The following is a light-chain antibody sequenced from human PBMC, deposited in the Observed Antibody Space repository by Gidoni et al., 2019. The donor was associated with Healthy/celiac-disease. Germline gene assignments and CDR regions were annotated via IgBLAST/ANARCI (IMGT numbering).Light chain of an antibody. CDR1: QSLLHRNGYNC. Sequence: IVRTQSPLSLLVTPGTPASISCRSSQSLLHRNGYNCLDWYLQKPGQSPQLLIYGGSTRASGVPDRFSGSGSGTDFTLKISSLEAEDVGVYYCKQALQTPLTFGGXTKVEIK. J-gene: IGKJ4*01. V-gene: IGKV2-28*01. CDR2: GGS. CDR3: KQALQTPLT.